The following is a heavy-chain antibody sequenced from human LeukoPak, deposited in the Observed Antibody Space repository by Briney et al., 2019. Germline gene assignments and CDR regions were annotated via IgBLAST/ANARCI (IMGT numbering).Heavy chain of an antibody. CDR1: GFTFSSYW. V-gene: IGHV3-7*01. CDR2: IKQDGGEK. D-gene: IGHD6-13*01. J-gene: IGHJ5*02. CDR3: ATSNIAAAGNWFDP. Sequence: AGGSLRLSCAASGFTFSSYWMNWVRQAPGKGLEWVATIKQDGGEKYYVDSVKGRFTISRDNAKDSLYLQMNSLRAEDTAVYYCATSNIAAAGNWFDPWGQGTLVTVSS.